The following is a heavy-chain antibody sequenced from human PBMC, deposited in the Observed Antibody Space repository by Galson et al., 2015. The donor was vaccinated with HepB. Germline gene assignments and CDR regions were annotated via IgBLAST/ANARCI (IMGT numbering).Heavy chain of an antibody. D-gene: IGHD1-26*01. V-gene: IGHV4-39*01. CDR3: ARPLVLNGRFYPGVGPFHI. Sequence: SETLSLTCTVSGDSISTSLYYWGWIRQGPGKDLEWIGGIYYSGTTYYSPSFQSRVAMSVDTSKNQLSLTLTSVTAADTAVYYCARPLVLNGRFYPGVGPFHIWGQGTMVTVS. CDR1: GDSISTSLYY. J-gene: IGHJ3*02. CDR2: IYYSGTT.